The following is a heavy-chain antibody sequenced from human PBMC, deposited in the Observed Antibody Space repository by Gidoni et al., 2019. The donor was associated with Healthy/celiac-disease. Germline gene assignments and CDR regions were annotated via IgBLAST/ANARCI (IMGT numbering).Heavy chain of an antibody. CDR3: AREVGGRYFDWFAN. V-gene: IGHV4-4*02. D-gene: IGHD3-9*01. J-gene: IGHJ5*02. Sequence: QVQLQESGPGLVKPSGTLSPTSAVSGGSIRSSNWWSWVRQPPGKGLVWIGEIYPSGSTNSNPSLKSRVTISVDKSKNQFSLKLSSVTAADTAVYYCAREVGGRYFDWFANWGQGTLVTVSS. CDR1: GGSIRSSNW. CDR2: IYPSGST.